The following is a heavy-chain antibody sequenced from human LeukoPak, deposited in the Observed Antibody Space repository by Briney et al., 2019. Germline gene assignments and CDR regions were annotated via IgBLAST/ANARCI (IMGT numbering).Heavy chain of an antibody. Sequence: PSETLSLTCTVSGGSISSYYWSWIRQPPGKGLEWIGYIYYSGSTNYNPSLKSRVTISVDTSKNQFSLKLSSVTAADTAVYYCAIQPYGSGYYWGRGTLVTVSS. J-gene: IGHJ4*02. CDR3: AIQPYGSGYY. CDR2: IYYSGST. D-gene: IGHD3-10*01. CDR1: GGSISSYY. V-gene: IGHV4-59*01.